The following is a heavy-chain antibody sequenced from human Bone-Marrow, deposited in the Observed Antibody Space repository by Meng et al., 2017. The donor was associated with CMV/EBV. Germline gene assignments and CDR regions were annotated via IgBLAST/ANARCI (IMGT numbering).Heavy chain of an antibody. Sequence: SETLSLTCTVSGGSISSSSYYWGWIRQPPGKGLEWIGSIYYSGSTYYNPSLKSRVTISVDTSKNQFSLKLSSVTAADTAVYYCARAPVGAGFGYWGQGTLVTVSS. D-gene: IGHD1-26*01. CDR1: GGSISSSSYY. CDR3: ARAPVGAGFGY. CDR2: IYYSGST. V-gene: IGHV4-39*01. J-gene: IGHJ4*02.